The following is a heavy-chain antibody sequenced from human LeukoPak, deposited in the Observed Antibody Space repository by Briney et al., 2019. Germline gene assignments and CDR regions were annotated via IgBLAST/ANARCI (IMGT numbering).Heavy chain of an antibody. CDR2: MNPNSGNT. CDR3: ARVFITPILLVRNYYMDV. V-gene: IGHV1-8*01. D-gene: IGHD3-10*01. J-gene: IGHJ6*03. CDR1: GYTFTSYD. Sequence: ASVKVSCKASGYTFTSYDINWVRQATGQGLEWMGWMNPNSGNTGYAQKFQGRVTMTRNTSISTAYMELSSLRSENTAVYYCARVFITPILLVRNYYMDVWGKGTTVTVSS.